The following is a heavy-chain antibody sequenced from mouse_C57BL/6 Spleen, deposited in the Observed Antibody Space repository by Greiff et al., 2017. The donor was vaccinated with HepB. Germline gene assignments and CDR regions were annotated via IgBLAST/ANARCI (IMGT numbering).Heavy chain of an antibody. CDR3: SYYYGSSYLAY. CDR2: INPNYGTT. J-gene: IGHJ3*01. D-gene: IGHD1-1*01. Sequence: EVQLQQSGPELVKPGASVKISCKASGYSFTDYKMNWVKQRNGKSLEWIGVINPNYGTTSYNQKFKGKATLTVDQSSSTAYMQLNSLTSEDSAVYYCSYYYGSSYLAYWGQGTLVTVSA. CDR1: GYSFTDYK. V-gene: IGHV1-39*01.